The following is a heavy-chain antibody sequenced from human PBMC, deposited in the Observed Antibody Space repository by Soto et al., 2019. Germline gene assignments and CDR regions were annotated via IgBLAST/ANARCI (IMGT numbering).Heavy chain of an antibody. CDR3: ARILGDYVWGSYRYIFDY. V-gene: IGHV1-18*01. D-gene: IGHD3-16*02. CDR2: ISAYNGNT. CDR1: GYTFTSYG. J-gene: IGHJ4*02. Sequence: ASVKVSCKASGYTFTSYGISWVRQAPGQGLEWMGWISAYNGNTNYVQKLQGRVTMTTEKSTSPAYMGLRSLRSDDTAVYYCARILGDYVWGSYRYIFDYWGQGTLVTVSS.